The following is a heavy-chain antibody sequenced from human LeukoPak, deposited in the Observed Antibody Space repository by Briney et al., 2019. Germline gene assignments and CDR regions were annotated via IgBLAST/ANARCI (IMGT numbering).Heavy chain of an antibody. D-gene: IGHD3-10*01. CDR1: GYTLTELS. Sequence: ASVKVSCKVSGYTLTELSMHWVRQAPGKGLEWMGGFDPEDGETIYAQKFQGRVTMAEDTSTDTAYMELSSLRSEDTAVYYCATPKVYGSGSYSPRYYYGMDVWGQGTTVTVSS. V-gene: IGHV1-24*01. CDR2: FDPEDGET. CDR3: ATPKVYGSGSYSPRYYYGMDV. J-gene: IGHJ6*02.